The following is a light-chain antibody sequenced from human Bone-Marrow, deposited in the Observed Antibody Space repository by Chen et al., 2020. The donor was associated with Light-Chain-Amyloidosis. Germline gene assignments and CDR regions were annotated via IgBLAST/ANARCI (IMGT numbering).Light chain of an antibody. J-gene: IGKJ1*01. CDR3: QQSRTFRT. Sequence: DIRSTQSPSSLYASVGDRVTITWRASQNIGTYLNWYQQKSGRAPKLLLSGAYNRQSGVPTRFCGTGSGTDFTLIITSLQPEDFATYYCQQSRTFRTFGQGTKVEVK. V-gene: IGKV1-39*01. CDR2: GAY. CDR1: QNIGTY.